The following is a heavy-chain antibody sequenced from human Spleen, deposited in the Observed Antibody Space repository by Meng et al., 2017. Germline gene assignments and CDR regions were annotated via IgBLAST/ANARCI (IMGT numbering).Heavy chain of an antibody. D-gene: IGHD4-23*01. CDR2: IIPIFGTA. V-gene: IGHV1-69*05. CDR1: GYTFTSYD. CDR3: AREGGNSLIYYFDY. J-gene: IGHJ4*02. Sequence: SVKVSCKASGYTFTSYDINWVRQATGQGLEWMGGIIPIFGTANYAQKFQGRVTITTDESTSTAYMELSSLRSEDTAVYYCAREGGNSLIYYFDYWGQGTLVTVSS.